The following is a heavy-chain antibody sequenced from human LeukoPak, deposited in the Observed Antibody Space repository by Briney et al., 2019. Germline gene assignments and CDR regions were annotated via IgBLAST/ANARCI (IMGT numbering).Heavy chain of an antibody. CDR2: IWLEGRDK. V-gene: IGHV3-30*02. CDR3: AEYPFFDGFYSDS. D-gene: IGHD3-10*01. Sequence: GGSLSLSCAVSGFTFSVCGMHGVRRAPGKGLEWGAVIWLEGRDKYYADSVKGQFTIYRDNSKNTLHWKKDRLRAENTPVCYCAEYPFFDGFYSDSWGEGALVTVS. J-gene: IGHJ4*02. CDR1: GFTFSVCG.